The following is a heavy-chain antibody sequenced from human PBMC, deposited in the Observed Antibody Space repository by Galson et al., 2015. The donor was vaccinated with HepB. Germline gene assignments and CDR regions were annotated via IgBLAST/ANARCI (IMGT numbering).Heavy chain of an antibody. CDR1: GFTFSSYG. Sequence: SLRLSCAASGFTFSSYGMHWVRQAPGKGLEWVAVIWYDGSNKYYADSVKGRFTISRDNSKNTLYLQMNSLRAEDTAVYYCARDTYYYGSGSYYDYYYYGMDVWGQGTTVTVSS. CDR3: ARDTYYYGSGSYYDYYYYGMDV. CDR2: IWYDGSNK. V-gene: IGHV3-33*01. D-gene: IGHD3-10*01. J-gene: IGHJ6*02.